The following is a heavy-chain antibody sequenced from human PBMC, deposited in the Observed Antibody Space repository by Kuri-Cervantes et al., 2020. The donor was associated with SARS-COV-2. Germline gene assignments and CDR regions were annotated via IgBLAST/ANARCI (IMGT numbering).Heavy chain of an antibody. Sequence: GGSLRLSCAASGFTFSSYAMSWVRQAPGKGLEWVSAISGSGGSTHYADSVKGRFTISRDNSRNTLYLQMNSLGAEDTAVYYCARDKLRGWFDPWGQGTLVTVSS. CDR3: ARDKLRGWFDP. CDR2: ISGSGGST. J-gene: IGHJ5*02. CDR1: GFTFSSYA. V-gene: IGHV3-23*01. D-gene: IGHD4-17*01.